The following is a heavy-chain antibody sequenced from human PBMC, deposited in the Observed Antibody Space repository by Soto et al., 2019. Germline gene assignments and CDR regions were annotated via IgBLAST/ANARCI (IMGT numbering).Heavy chain of an antibody. V-gene: IGHV3-30-3*01. J-gene: IGHJ4*02. CDR2: ISYNGSNK. D-gene: IGHD5-12*01. CDR3: AVQRRLQLGGFDY. CDR1: GFTFGSYA. Sequence: GGSLRLSCAASGFTFGSYAMHWVRQAPGKGLEWVAVISYNGSNKYYADSVKGRFTISRDNSKNTLYLQMNSLRAEDTAVYYCAVQRRLQLGGFDYWGPAPLVTVST.